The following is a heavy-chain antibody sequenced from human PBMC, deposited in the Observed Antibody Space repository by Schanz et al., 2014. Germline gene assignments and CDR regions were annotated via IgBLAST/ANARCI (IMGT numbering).Heavy chain of an antibody. CDR1: GYTFTSYD. Sequence: QVQLVQSGAEVKKPGASVKVSCEASGYTFTSYDINWVRQAPGQGLEWMGWMNSKTGNTGYAQRFQGRVTMTRDTSTSTVYMELSSLRSEDTAVYYCARDGEAAAGCDYWGQGTLVTVSS. D-gene: IGHD6-13*01. CDR2: MNSKTGNT. J-gene: IGHJ4*02. V-gene: IGHV1-8*02. CDR3: ARDGEAAAGCDY.